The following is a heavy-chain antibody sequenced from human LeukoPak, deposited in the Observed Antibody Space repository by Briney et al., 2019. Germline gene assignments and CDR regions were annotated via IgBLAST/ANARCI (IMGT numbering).Heavy chain of an antibody. CDR1: GGSISSYY. CDR3: ARAGGGYDSNFDY. D-gene: IGHD5-12*01. J-gene: IGHJ4*02. CDR2: IYYSGST. V-gene: IGHV4-59*12. Sequence: SETLSLTCTVSGGSISSYYWSWIRQPPGKGLEWIGYIYYSGSTYYNPSLKSRVTISVDTSKNQFSLKLSSVTAADTAVYYCARAGGGYDSNFDYWGQGTLVTVSS.